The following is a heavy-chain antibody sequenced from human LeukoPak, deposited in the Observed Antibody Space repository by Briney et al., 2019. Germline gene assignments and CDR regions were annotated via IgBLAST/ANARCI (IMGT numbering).Heavy chain of an antibody. CDR2: LYYMRGA. CDR3: AKTGPPIAAAGGYFDY. CDR1: GGSISGYY. D-gene: IGHD6-13*01. J-gene: IGHJ4*02. V-gene: IGHV4-59*01. Sequence: PSETLFLTCTVSGGSISGYYWSWSRQPPGKGVEWIGNLYYMRGAWYKSSLKSRVTTSVDTSRNEFSLKLSSVTAADTAVYYCAKTGPPIAAAGGYFDYWGQGTLVTVSS.